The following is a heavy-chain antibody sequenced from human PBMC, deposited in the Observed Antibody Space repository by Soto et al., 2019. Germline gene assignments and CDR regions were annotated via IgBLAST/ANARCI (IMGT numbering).Heavy chain of an antibody. CDR2: INPSGGSR. CDR1: GYTFTSYY. J-gene: IGHJ4*02. D-gene: IGHD5-12*01. Sequence: ASVKVSCKASGYTFTSYYMHWVRQAPGQGLEWVGSINPSGGSRSYAQKFQGRVTMTRDTSTSTVYLELSSLRSEDTAVYYCARIYSGNDSGFDYWGQGSLVTVSS. CDR3: ARIYSGNDSGFDY. V-gene: IGHV1-46*03.